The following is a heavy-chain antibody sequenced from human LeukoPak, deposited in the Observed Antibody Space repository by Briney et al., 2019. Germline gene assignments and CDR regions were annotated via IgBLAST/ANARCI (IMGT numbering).Heavy chain of an antibody. J-gene: IGHJ4*02. D-gene: IGHD3-16*01. V-gene: IGHV3-49*04. CDR3: TREGRGSDAFDY. CDR2: IRSKAYGGTT. CDR1: GFTFGDYA. Sequence: QPGRSLRLSCTASGFTFGDYAMSWVRQAPGKGLEWVGFIRSKAYGGTTEYAASVKGRFTISRDDSKSIAYLQMNSLKTEDTAVYYCTREGRGSDAFDYWGQGTLVTVSS.